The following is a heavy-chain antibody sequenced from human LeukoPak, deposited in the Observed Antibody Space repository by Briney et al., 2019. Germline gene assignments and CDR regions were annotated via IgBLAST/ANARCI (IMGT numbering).Heavy chain of an antibody. V-gene: IGHV1-2*02. CDR1: GYSFTDYY. J-gene: IGHJ4*02. D-gene: IGHD3-9*01. Sequence: ASVRVSCKASGYSFTDYYLHWVRQAPGQGLEWMGWMKPESGKTGTAQRFQGRVTLARDTSTSTAYMELRSLRSDDTAVYYCARVHYDILTGYSYFDYWGQGTLVTVSS. CDR3: ARVHYDILTGYSYFDY. CDR2: MKPESGKT.